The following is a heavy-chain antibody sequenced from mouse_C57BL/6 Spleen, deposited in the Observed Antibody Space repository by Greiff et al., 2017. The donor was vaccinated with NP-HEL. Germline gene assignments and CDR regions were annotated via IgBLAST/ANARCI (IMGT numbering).Heavy chain of an antibody. CDR1: GFSLTSYG. Sequence: VQLQQSGPGLVQPSQSLSITCTVSGFSLTSYGVHWVRQSPGKGLEWLGVIWSGGSTDYNAAFISRLSISKDNSKSQVFFKMNNLQADDTAVYYCDREPSYYAVDYWGQGTSVTVSS. J-gene: IGHJ4*01. V-gene: IGHV2-2*01. CDR2: IWSGGST. CDR3: DREPSYYAVDY.